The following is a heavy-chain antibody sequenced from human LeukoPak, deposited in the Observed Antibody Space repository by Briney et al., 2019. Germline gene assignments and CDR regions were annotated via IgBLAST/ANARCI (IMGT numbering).Heavy chain of an antibody. D-gene: IGHD3-3*01. V-gene: IGHV1-18*01. Sequence: ASXKVSCKASGYTFTNFAISWVRQAPGQGLEWMGWINPYNGNTKYALKVQGRVTMTTDTYTRKDYMEMRRLRDDDTAVFYCARGRIPARLRELGVVTDRHYYMDVWGKGTTVTVSS. J-gene: IGHJ6*03. CDR3: ARGRIPARLRELGVVTDRHYYMDV. CDR2: INPYNGNT. CDR1: GYTFTNFA.